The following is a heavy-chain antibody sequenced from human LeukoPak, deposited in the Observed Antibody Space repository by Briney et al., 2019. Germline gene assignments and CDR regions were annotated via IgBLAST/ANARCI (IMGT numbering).Heavy chain of an antibody. CDR3: ARYCSGGSCYSDGLDY. D-gene: IGHD2-15*01. Sequence: KTSETLSLTCTVSGGSISSYYWSWIRQPPGKGLEWIGYIYYSGSTYYNPSLKSRVTISVDTSKNQFSLKLSSVTAADTAVYYCARYCSGGSCYSDGLDYWGQGTLVTVSS. J-gene: IGHJ4*02. CDR1: GGSISSYY. V-gene: IGHV4-30-4*01. CDR2: IYYSGST.